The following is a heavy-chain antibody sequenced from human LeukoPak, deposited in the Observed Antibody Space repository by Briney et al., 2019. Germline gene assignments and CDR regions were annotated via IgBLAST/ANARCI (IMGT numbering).Heavy chain of an antibody. Sequence: GGSLRLSCTASGFSFSSYGMQWVRQAPGKGLEWVAFIRCDGSKKYYADSVKGRFTISRDNSKNTLYLQMNSLRAEDTAVYYCAVIVGSRFGEYFDYWGQGTLVTVSS. J-gene: IGHJ4*02. CDR1: GFSFSSYG. D-gene: IGHD3-10*01. CDR2: IRCDGSKK. V-gene: IGHV3-30*02. CDR3: AVIVGSRFGEYFDY.